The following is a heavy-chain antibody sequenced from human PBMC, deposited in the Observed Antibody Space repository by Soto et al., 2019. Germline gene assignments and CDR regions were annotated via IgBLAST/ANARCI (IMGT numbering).Heavy chain of an antibody. J-gene: IGHJ4*02. CDR2: MHSGGST. Sequence: EVQLVESGGGLVQPGGSLRLSCAASGFTVSSNYMSWVRQAPGKGLEWVSVMHSGGSTYYADSVKGRFTISRDNSKNTLYLQMSRLRAEDTAVYYCARIDYGNDYWGQGTLVTVSS. CDR3: ARIDYGNDY. CDR1: GFTVSSNY. V-gene: IGHV3-66*01. D-gene: IGHD4-17*01.